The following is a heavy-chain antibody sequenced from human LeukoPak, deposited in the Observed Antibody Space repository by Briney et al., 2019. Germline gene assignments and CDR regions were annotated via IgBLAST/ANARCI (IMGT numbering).Heavy chain of an antibody. CDR2: IYNNGYSGST. CDR1: GDSLSHHY. V-gene: IGHV4-59*08. J-gene: IGHJ5*02. Sequence: PSETLSLTCTVSGDSLSHHYWTWIRQPPGKGLEWIGYIYNNGYSGSTNYNPSLKSRVTISVDTSKGQFSLKLTSVTAADTAVYYCAGHPRISWFDPWGQGTLVTVSS. CDR3: AGHPRISWFDP. D-gene: IGHD3-3*02.